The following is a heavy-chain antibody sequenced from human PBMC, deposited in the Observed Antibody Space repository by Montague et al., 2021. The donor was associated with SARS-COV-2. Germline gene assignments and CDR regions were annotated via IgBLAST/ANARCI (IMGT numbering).Heavy chain of an antibody. D-gene: IGHD3-10*01. CDR2: IINSGSST. CDR1: GFTFSSYE. V-gene: IGHV3-48*03. CDR3: ATCYYNSDHVRSA. J-gene: IGHJ5*02. Sequence: SLRLSCAASGFTFSSYEMNWVRQAPGKGLEWISKIINSGSSTYYADSVKGRFTISRDNAKNSLYLQMNSLRAEDTAVYYCATCYYNSDHVRSAWGQGTLVTVSS.